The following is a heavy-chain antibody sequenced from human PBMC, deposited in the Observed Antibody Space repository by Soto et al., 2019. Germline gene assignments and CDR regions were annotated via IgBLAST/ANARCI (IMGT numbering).Heavy chain of an antibody. CDR1: GFTFSSYG. CDR3: ARDYCSCSWTKVGALYI. D-gene: IGHD6-13*01. V-gene: IGHV3-33*08. J-gene: IGHJ3*02. Sequence: PGGSLRLSCAASGFTFSSYGMHWVRQAPGKGLEWVAVIWYDGSNKYYADSVKGRFTISRDNSKNTLYLQMNSLRAEDTAVYYCARDYCSCSWTKVGALYIWGQRTTVTVSS. CDR2: IWYDGSNK.